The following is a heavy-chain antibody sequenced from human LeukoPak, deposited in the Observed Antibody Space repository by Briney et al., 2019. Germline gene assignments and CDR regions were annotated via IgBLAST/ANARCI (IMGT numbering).Heavy chain of an antibody. CDR1: GGSISSYY. J-gene: IGHJ5*02. CDR2: IYYSGST. D-gene: IGHD3-9*01. CDR3: ARSYYDILTGYFNPLRGVNWFDP. V-gene: IGHV4-59*08. Sequence: SETLSLTCTVSGGSISSYYWSWIRQPPGKGLEWIGYIYYSGSTNYNLSLKSRVTISVDTSKTQFSLRLSSVTAADTAVYYCARSYYDILTGYFNPLRGVNWFDPWGQGTLVTVSS.